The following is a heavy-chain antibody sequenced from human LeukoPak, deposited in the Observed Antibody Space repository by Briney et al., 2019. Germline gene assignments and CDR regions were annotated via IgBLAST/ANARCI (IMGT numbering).Heavy chain of an antibody. CDR2: ISAYNGNT. Sequence: ASVKVYCKASGYTFTSYGISWVRQAPGQGLEWMGWISAYNGNTNYPQKLQGRVTMTTDTSTSTAYMELRSLRSDDTAVYYCARDAHYDILTGDNYYYYGMDVWGQGATVTVSS. J-gene: IGHJ6*02. CDR3: ARDAHYDILTGDNYYYYGMDV. V-gene: IGHV1-18*01. D-gene: IGHD3-9*01. CDR1: GYTFTSYG.